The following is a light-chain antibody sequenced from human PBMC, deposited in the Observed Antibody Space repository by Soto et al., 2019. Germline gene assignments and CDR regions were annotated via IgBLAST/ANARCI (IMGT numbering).Light chain of an antibody. CDR2: EVS. CDR1: SSDVGGYNY. J-gene: IGLJ1*01. Sequence: QSVLTQPASVSGSPGQSITISCTGTSSDVGGYNYVSWYQQHPGKAPKVMIYEVSNRPSGVSNRFSGSKSGNTASLTISGLQAEDEADYYCSSYTSSSIVFGTGTKLTVL. CDR3: SSYTSSSIV. V-gene: IGLV2-14*01.